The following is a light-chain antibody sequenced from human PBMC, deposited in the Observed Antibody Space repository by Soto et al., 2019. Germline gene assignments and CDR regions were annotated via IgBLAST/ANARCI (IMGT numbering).Light chain of an antibody. CDR2: DAS. Sequence: EIVLTQSPATLSLSPGERATLSCGASQSISNNYLAWYQQKPGLAPRLLIYDASSRATGIPDRFSGSGSGTDFTLTISRLEPEDFAVYYCQQYGGAPQTFGQGTKLEIK. CDR1: QSISNNY. J-gene: IGKJ2*01. V-gene: IGKV3D-20*01. CDR3: QQYGGAPQT.